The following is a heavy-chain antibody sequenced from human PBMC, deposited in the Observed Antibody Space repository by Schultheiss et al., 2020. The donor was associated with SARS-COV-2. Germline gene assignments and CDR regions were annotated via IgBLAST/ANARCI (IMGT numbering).Heavy chain of an antibody. CDR2: IYYSGST. D-gene: IGHD1-26*01. CDR3: ARHDSPPPELGYYGMDV. Sequence: SETLSLTCTVSGGSISSGGYYWSWIRQHPGKGLEWIGYIYYSGSTYYNPSLKSRVTISVDTSKNQFSLKLSSVTAADTAVYYCARHDSPPPELGYYGMDVWGQGTTVTVAS. CDR1: GGSISSGGYY. V-gene: IGHV4-31*03. J-gene: IGHJ6*02.